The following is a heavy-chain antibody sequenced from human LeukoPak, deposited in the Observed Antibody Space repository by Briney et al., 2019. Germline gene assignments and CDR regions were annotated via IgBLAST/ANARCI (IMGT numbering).Heavy chain of an antibody. CDR2: INPNSGGT. CDR1: VYTFTGYY. Sequence: ASVTVSFTASVYTFTGYYMHWVRNAPGQGNGWMGWINPNSGGTNYAQKFQGRVTMTRGTSISTAYMELSRLRSDDTAVYYCATGIAVAGFDYWGQGTLVTVSS. V-gene: IGHV1-2*02. J-gene: IGHJ4*02. D-gene: IGHD6-19*01. CDR3: ATGIAVAGFDY.